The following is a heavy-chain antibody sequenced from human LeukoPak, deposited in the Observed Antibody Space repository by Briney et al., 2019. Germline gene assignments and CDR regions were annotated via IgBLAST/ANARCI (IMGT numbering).Heavy chain of an antibody. D-gene: IGHD2-15*01. CDR1: DGSFIGYH. J-gene: IGHJ4*02. V-gene: IGHV4-34*01. CDR3: ARWPGSRGGY. Sequence: SGTLSLPCAVYDGSFIGYHWSGTRQPPGKGLEGIGEINLRGSTNSTPSLKSRVTISVDTSKNQVSLKLSSVTAADTAVYYCARWPGSRGGYWGQGTLVTVSS. CDR2: INLRGST.